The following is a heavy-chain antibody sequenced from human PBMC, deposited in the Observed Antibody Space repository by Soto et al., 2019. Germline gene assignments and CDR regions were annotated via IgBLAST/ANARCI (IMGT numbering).Heavy chain of an antibody. CDR3: ARADAGIAAAGIDY. Sequence: QVQLVESGGGVVQPGRSLRLSCAASGFTFSSYAMHWVRQAPGKGLEWVAVISYDGSNKYYADSVKGRFTISRDNSKNTLYLQMISLRAEDTAVYYCARADAGIAAAGIDYWGQGTLVTVSS. J-gene: IGHJ4*02. CDR2: ISYDGSNK. D-gene: IGHD6-13*01. CDR1: GFTFSSYA. V-gene: IGHV3-30-3*01.